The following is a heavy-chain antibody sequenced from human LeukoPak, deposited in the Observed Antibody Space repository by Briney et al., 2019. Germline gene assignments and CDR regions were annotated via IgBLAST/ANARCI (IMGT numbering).Heavy chain of an antibody. D-gene: IGHD2-8*01. Sequence: PGGSLRLSCAASGFTFSSYSMNWVRQAPGKGLEWVSSISSSSYIYYADSVKGRFTISRDNAKNSLYLQMSSLRAEDTAVYYCARDQLGVANYWGQGTLVTVSS. CDR3: ARDQLGVANY. V-gene: IGHV3-21*01. CDR1: GFTFSSYS. J-gene: IGHJ4*02. CDR2: ISSSSYI.